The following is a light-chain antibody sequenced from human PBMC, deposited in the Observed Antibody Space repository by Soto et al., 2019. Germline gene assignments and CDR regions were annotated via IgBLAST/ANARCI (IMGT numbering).Light chain of an antibody. J-gene: IGKJ5*01. V-gene: IGKV3-20*01. CDR1: QSVSSSY. CDR3: QQYGSSPSIT. Sequence: SVLTQSPGTLSLSPGERATLSCRASQSVSSSYLAWYQQKPGQAPRLLIYGASSRATGIPDRISGSGSGTDFTLTISRLEPEDFAVYYCQQYGSSPSITFGQGTRLEIK. CDR2: GAS.